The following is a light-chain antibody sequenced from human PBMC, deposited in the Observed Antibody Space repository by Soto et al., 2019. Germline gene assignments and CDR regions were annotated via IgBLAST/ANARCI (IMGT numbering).Light chain of an antibody. V-gene: IGKV3-20*01. Sequence: EIVVTQSPCTLSFSPLERATLSCRASQRVTNRYLAWYQQKPGRGPRLLIYGPSSRATGIPDKFSGSGSGTDFTLTIDRLEPEDSAVYYCHQYGSSPFTFGQGTKVDIK. CDR2: GPS. CDR1: QRVTNRY. CDR3: HQYGSSPFT. J-gene: IGKJ2*01.